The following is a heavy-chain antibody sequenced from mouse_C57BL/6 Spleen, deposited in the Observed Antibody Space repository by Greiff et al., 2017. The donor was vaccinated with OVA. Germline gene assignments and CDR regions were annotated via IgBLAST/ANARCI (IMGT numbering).Heavy chain of an antibody. D-gene: IGHD1-1*02. Sequence: EVKLVESGGGLVQPKGSLKLSCAASGFSFNTYAMNWVRQAPGKGLEWVARIRSKSNNYATYYADSVKDRFTISRDDSESMLYLQMNNLKTEDTAMYYCVRQGAMAMDYWGQGTSVTVSS. CDR3: VRQGAMAMDY. CDR2: IRSKSNNYAT. CDR1: GFSFNTYA. V-gene: IGHV10-1*01. J-gene: IGHJ4*01.